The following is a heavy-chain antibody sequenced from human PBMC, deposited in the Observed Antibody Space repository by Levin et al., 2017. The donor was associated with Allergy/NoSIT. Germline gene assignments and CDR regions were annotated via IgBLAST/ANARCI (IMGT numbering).Heavy chain of an antibody. CDR1: GYTFTGYY. CDR3: ARGVGATGSAFDI. CDR2: INPNSGGT. V-gene: IGHV1-2*02. J-gene: IGHJ3*02. Sequence: PTASVKVSCKASGYTFTGYYMHWVRQAPGQGLEWMGWINPNSGGTNYAQKFQGRVTMTRDTSISTAYMELSRLRSDDTAVYYCARGVGATGSAFDIWGQGTMVTVSS. D-gene: IGHD1-26*01.